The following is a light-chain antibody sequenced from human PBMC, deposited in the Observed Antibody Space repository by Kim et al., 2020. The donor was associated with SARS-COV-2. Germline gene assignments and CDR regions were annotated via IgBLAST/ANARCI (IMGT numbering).Light chain of an antibody. CDR3: QQYVEPTRT. CDR1: RSVVSNY. CDR2: TAS. J-gene: IGKJ1*01. V-gene: IGKV3-20*01. Sequence: SPGGRATISCGAGRSVVSNYLAWYQQKPGQAPRLLIYTASTRATGIPDRFSGSGSETYFTLTISRLEPEDFAVYYCQQYVEPTRTFGQGTKVDIK.